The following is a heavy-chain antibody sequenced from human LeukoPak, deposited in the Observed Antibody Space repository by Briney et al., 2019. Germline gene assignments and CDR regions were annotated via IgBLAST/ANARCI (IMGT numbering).Heavy chain of an antibody. Sequence: PSETLSLTCTVSGGSISSDDYYWSWIRQPPGKGVEWIGYIYYSGSTYYNPSLKSRVTISLDTSEKQFSLKVNSVTAADTAVYYCARVVVASNMDVWGQGTTVTVSS. J-gene: IGHJ6*02. V-gene: IGHV4-30-4*01. D-gene: IGHD2-21*01. CDR3: ARVVVASNMDV. CDR2: IYYSGST. CDR1: GGSISSDDYY.